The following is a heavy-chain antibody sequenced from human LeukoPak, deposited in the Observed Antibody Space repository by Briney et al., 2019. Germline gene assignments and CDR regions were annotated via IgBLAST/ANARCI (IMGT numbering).Heavy chain of an antibody. CDR1: GGTFSSYA. CDR2: IIPILGIA. CDR3: ASGYYYDSSGYPASDY. V-gene: IGHV1-69*04. J-gene: IGHJ4*02. Sequence: GASVKVSCKASGGTFSSYAISWVRQAPGQGLEWMGRIIPILGIANYAQKFQGRVTITADKSTSTAYMELSSLRSEDTAVYYCASGYYYDSSGYPASDYWGQGTLVTVSS. D-gene: IGHD3-22*01.